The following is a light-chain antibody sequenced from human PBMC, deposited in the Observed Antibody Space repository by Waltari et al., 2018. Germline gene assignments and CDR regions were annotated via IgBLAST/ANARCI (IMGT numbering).Light chain of an antibody. V-gene: IGKV1-39*01. CDR2: AAS. J-gene: IGKJ2*01. CDR3: QQSYSTPRT. Sequence: DIHLTPSHSSLSASVVDRVPITCRASQSISSYLNLYQQQPGKAPKLLIYAASSLPIGVPSRFSCSGSGTDFTLTISSLQPEDFATYYFQQSYSTPRTFGQGTKLEIK. CDR1: QSISSY.